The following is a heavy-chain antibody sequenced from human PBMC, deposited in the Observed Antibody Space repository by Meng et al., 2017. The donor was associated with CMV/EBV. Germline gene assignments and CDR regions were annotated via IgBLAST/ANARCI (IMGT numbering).Heavy chain of an antibody. J-gene: IGHJ3*02. D-gene: IGHD6-13*01. Sequence: SETLSLTCTVSGGSISSYYWSWIRQPPGKGLEWIGYIYYSGSTNYNPSLKSRVTISVDTSKNQFSLKLSSVTAADTAVYYCARDVIAAAGSPPDAFDIWGQGTMVTVSS. CDR1: GGSISSYY. CDR3: ARDVIAAAGSPPDAFDI. V-gene: IGHV4-59*01. CDR2: IYYSGST.